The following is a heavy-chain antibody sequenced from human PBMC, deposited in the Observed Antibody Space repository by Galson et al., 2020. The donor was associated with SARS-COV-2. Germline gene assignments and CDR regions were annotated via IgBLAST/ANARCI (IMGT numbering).Heavy chain of an antibody. CDR3: AKDSGAGYDY. J-gene: IGHJ4*02. Sequence: KTGGSLRLSCAASGFTLSSYAMSWVRQAPGKGREWVSATSGSGGSTYYTDSVKGRFTISRDNSKNTLYLQMNSLRAEDTAVYYCAKDSGAGYDYWGQGTLVTVSS. D-gene: IGHD1-26*01. CDR2: TSGSGGST. V-gene: IGHV3-23*01. CDR1: GFTLSSYA.